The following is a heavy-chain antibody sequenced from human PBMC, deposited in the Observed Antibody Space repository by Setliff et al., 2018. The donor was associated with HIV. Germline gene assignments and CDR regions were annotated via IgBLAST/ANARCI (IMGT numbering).Heavy chain of an antibody. CDR2: IKSKTDGGTT. J-gene: IGHJ4*02. V-gene: IGHV3-15*01. CDR3: TTKKAALAY. Sequence: PGVSLRLSCAASGFTFNYAWMNWVRQAPGKGLEWVGRIKSKTDGGTTDYAAPVKGRFTISRDDSKTTLYLQMSSLKTEDTAIYYCTTKKAALAYWGKGTLVTVSS. CDR1: GFTFNYAW. D-gene: IGHD6-6*01.